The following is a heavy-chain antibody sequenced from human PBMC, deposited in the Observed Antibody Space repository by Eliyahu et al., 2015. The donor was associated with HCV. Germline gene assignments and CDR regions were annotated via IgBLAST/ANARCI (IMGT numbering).Heavy chain of an antibody. CDR1: GFTFDDYA. Sequence: EVQLVESGGGLVQPGRSLRLSCAASGFTFDDYAMHWVRQAPGKGLEWVSGITWNSGSIGYADSVKGRFTISRDNAKNSLYLQMNSLRAEDTALYYCAKDIYTHTEYYYYYYMDVWGKGTTVTVSS. J-gene: IGHJ6*03. CDR3: AKDIYTHTEYYYYYYMDV. V-gene: IGHV3-9*01. CDR2: ITWNSGSI.